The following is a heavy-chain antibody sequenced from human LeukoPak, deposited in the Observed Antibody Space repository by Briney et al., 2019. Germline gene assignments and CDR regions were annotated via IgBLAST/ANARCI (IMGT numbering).Heavy chain of an antibody. V-gene: IGHV4-59*01. J-gene: IGHJ4*02. Sequence: SETLSLTCTVSGGSISSYYWSWIRQPPGKGLEWIGYIYYSGSTNYNPSLKSRVTISVDTSKNQFSLKLSSVTAADTAVYYCARETYSGPNYFDYWGQGTLVTVSS. CDR2: IYYSGST. CDR3: ARETYSGPNYFDY. D-gene: IGHD5-18*01. CDR1: GGSISSYY.